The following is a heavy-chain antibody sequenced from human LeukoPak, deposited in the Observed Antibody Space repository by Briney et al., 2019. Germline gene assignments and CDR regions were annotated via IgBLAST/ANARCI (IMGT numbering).Heavy chain of an antibody. Sequence: GGSLRLSCAASGFTFSSYGMHWVRQAPGKGLEWVAVIWYDGSNKYYADSVKGRFTISRDNSKNTLYLQMNSLRPEDAAVYYCAKERATETRRLDYWGQGTLVTVSS. CDR2: IWYDGSNK. V-gene: IGHV3-30*02. J-gene: IGHJ4*02. CDR1: GFTFSSYG. CDR3: AKERATETRRLDY.